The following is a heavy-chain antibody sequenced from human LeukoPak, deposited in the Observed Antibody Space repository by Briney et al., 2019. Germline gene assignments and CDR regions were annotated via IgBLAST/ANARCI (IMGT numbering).Heavy chain of an antibody. J-gene: IGHJ4*02. D-gene: IGHD4-23*01. CDR3: ARSTTVVTPYYSDY. V-gene: IGHV3-72*01. CDR2: IRNKANSYTT. CDR1: GFTFSHAW. Sequence: PGGSLRLSCAASGFTFSHAWMNWVRQAPGKGLEWVGRIRNKANSYTTEYAASVKGRFTISRDDSKNSLYLQMNSLKTEDAAVYYCARSTTVVTPYYSDYWGQGTLVTVSS.